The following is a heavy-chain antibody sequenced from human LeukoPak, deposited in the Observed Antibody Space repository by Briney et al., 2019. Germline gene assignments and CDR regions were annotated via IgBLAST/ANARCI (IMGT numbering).Heavy chain of an antibody. D-gene: IGHD6-19*01. CDR2: IYDSGTT. CDR1: GFTVSSDY. V-gene: IGHV3-53*01. J-gene: IGHJ4*02. CDR3: AGRRSSGWYAY. Sequence: GGSLRLSCAASGFTVSSDYMNWVRQAPGKGLEWVSVIYDSGTTYYADSVKGRFLIFRDTSKNTVDLQMNSLRVEDTAVYYCAGRRSSGWYAYWGQGTLVTVSS.